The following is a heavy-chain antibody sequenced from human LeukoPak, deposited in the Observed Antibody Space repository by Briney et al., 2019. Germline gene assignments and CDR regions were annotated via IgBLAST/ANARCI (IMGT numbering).Heavy chain of an antibody. J-gene: IGHJ4*02. CDR3: ARVFWGDYYVDY. CDR2: IYYSGST. Sequence: SETLSPTCTVSGGSISSYYWSWIRQPPGKGLEWIGYIYYSGSTNYNPSLKSRVTISVDTSKNQFSLKLSSVTAADTAVYYCARVFWGDYYVDYWGQGTLVTVSS. CDR1: GGSISSYY. D-gene: IGHD3-3*01. V-gene: IGHV4-59*01.